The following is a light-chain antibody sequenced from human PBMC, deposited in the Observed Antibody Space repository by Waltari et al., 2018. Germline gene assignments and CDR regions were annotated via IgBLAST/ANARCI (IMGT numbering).Light chain of an antibody. CDR3: AAWDDSLGGPV. Sequence: QSVLTQPPSASGTPGQRVTISCSGSSSNIGSNYVYWYQQLPGTAPKLLIYRNNQGPSGVPDRFSGSKSGTSASLAISGLRSEDEADYYCAAWDDSLGGPVFGGGTKLTVL. CDR2: RNN. CDR1: SSNIGSNY. J-gene: IGLJ2*01. V-gene: IGLV1-47*01.